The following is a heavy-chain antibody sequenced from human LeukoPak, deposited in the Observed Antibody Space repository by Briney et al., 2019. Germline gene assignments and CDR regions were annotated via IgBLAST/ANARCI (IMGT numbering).Heavy chain of an antibody. CDR3: ARATRRQYYYDSSGYYQPGY. CDR2: INHSGST. V-gene: IGHV4-34*01. J-gene: IGHJ4*02. D-gene: IGHD3-22*01. Sequence: SETLSLTCVVYGGSFSGYYWSWIRQPPGKGLEWIGEINHSGSTNYNPSLKSRVTISVDTSKNQFSLKLSSVTAADTAVYCCARATRRQYYYDSSGYYQPGYWGQGTLVTVSS. CDR1: GGSFSGYY.